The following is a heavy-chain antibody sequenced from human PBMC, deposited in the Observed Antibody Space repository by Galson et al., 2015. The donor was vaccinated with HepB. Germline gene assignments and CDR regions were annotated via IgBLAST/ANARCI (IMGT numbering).Heavy chain of an antibody. J-gene: IGHJ4*02. V-gene: IGHV3-15*07. Sequence: SLRLSCAASGFTFSNAWMNWVRQAPGKGLEWVGRIKSKTDGGTTDYAAPVKGRFTISRDDSKNTLYLQMNSLKTEDTAVYYCTTEFPVRVYGGNSLSSCWGQGTLVTVSS. CDR1: GFTFSNAW. D-gene: IGHD4-23*01. CDR2: IKSKTDGGTT. CDR3: TTEFPVRVYGGNSLSSC.